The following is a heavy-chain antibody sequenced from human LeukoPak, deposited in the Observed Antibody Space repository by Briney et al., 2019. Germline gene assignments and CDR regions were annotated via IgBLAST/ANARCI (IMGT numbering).Heavy chain of an antibody. CDR3: ARDFLVATLGCFDP. CDR2: ISSSSRYI. D-gene: IGHD5-12*01. CDR1: GFTFSSYS. J-gene: IGHJ5*02. Sequence: PGGSLRLSCAASGFTFSSYSMNWVRQAPGKGLEWVSSISSSSRYIYYADSVKGRFTISRDNAKNSLYLQMNSLRAEDTAVYYCARDFLVATLGCFDPWGRGTLVTVSS. V-gene: IGHV3-21*01.